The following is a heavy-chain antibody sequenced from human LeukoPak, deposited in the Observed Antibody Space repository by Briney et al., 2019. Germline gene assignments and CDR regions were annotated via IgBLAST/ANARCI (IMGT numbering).Heavy chain of an antibody. CDR1: GGSFSGHY. CDR3: ARGGGSYYVGY. V-gene: IGHV4-34*01. CDR2: INHSGST. Sequence: SETLSLTCAVYGGSFSGHYWSWIRQPPGKGLEWIGEINHSGSTNYNPSLKSRVTISVDTSKNQFSLKLSSVTAADTAVYYCARGGGSYYVGYWGQGTLVTVSS. J-gene: IGHJ4*02. D-gene: IGHD1-26*01.